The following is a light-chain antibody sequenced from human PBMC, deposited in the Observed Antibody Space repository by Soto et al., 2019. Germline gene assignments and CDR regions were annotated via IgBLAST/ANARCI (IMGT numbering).Light chain of an antibody. CDR1: QSISTY. J-gene: IGKJ2*01. V-gene: IGKV1-39*01. CDR3: QQSYNTPYT. CDR2: AAS. Sequence: DIQMTQSPSSLSASVGDRVTITCLASQSISTYLNWYQQKPGKAPKLLIFAASSLQSGVPSRFSGSGSGTDFTLTISSLQPEDFATYYCQQSYNTPYTFGQGTKLEIK.